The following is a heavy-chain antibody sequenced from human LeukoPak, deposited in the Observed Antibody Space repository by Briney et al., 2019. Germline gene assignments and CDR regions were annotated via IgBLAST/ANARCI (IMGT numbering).Heavy chain of an antibody. J-gene: IGHJ5*02. V-gene: IGHV4-34*01. Sequence: SETLSLTCAVYGGSFSGYYWSWIRQPPGKGLEWIGEINHSGSTNYNPSLKSRVTISVGTSKNQFSLKLSSVTVADTAVYYCARGRIDPWGQGTLVTVSS. CDR1: GGSFSGYY. CDR3: ARGRIDP. CDR2: INHSGST.